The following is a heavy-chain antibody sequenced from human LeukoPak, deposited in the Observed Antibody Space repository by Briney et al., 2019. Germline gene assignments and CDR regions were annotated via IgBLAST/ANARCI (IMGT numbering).Heavy chain of an antibody. CDR1: GYSLTSGYY. V-gene: IGHV4-38-2*02. D-gene: IGHD6-19*01. Sequence: SETLSLTCTVSGYSLTSGYYWGWIRQPPGNGLEWIASIFHSGSTFYNPSVKSRVTISVDTSKNQFSLTLRSVTAADTAVYYCARETEKQWQYWGQGTMATVSS. J-gene: IGHJ3*01. CDR2: IFHSGST. CDR3: ARETEKQWQY.